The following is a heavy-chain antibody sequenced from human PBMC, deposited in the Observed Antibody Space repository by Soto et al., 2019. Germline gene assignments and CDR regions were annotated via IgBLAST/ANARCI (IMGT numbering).Heavy chain of an antibody. J-gene: IGHJ4*02. D-gene: IGHD1-26*01. Sequence: GGSLRLSCAASGFTFSNYGMSWVRQAPGKGLEWVSALPEIGTNTYYADSVKGRFTTSRDNSKNTLFLQINNLRAGDTAVYYCAKKSGVGATWYFDYWGQGTLVTVSS. CDR1: GFTFSNYG. V-gene: IGHV3-23*01. CDR3: AKKSGVGATWYFDY. CDR2: LPEIGTNT.